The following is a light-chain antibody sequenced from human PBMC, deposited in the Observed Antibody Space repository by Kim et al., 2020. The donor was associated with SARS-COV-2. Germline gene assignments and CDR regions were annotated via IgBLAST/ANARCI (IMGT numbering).Light chain of an antibody. CDR3: NSYAGSNNHV. J-gene: IGLJ1*01. Sequence: QSALTQPPSASGSPGQSVAISCTGTSSDIGGYNYVSWYQQHPGKAPRLIISEVSQRPSGVPDRFSGSKSGNTASLTISVLQAEDEADYYCNSYAGSNNHVFGTGTKVTVL. CDR1: SSDIGGYNY. CDR2: EVS. V-gene: IGLV2-8*01.